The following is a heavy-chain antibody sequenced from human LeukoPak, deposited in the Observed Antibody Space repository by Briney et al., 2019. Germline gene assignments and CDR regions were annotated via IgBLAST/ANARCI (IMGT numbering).Heavy chain of an antibody. CDR3: ARRRTAAGTYNWFDP. Sequence: GESLKISCKGSGYSFTSYWIGWVRQMPGKGLEWMGIIYPGDSDTRYSPSFQGQVTISADKSISTAYLQWSGLKASDTAMYYCARRRTAAGTYNWFDPWGQGTLVTVSS. CDR1: GYSFTSYW. CDR2: IYPGDSDT. V-gene: IGHV5-51*01. J-gene: IGHJ5*02. D-gene: IGHD6-13*01.